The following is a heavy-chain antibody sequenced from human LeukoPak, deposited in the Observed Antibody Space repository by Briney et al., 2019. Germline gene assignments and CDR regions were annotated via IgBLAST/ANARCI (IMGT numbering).Heavy chain of an antibody. CDR2: ISYDGSNK. D-gene: IGHD3-3*01. V-gene: IGHV3-30*18. J-gene: IGHJ4*02. Sequence: GRSLRLSCAASGFIFSNFGIHWVRQAPGKGLEWVAVISYDGSNKYYADSVKGRVSISRDNSKNTLYLQMNSLRDEDTAVYYCAKDSHPFFGVAPRVNAGFDYWGQGTLVTVSS. CDR1: GFIFSNFG. CDR3: AKDSHPFFGVAPRVNAGFDY.